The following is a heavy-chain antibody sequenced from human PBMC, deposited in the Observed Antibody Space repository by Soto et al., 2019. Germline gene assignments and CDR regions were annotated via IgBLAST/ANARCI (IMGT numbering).Heavy chain of an antibody. D-gene: IGHD4-17*01. J-gene: IGHJ6*03. CDR1: GFALSTSGMC. V-gene: IGHV2-70*11. Sequence: SGPTLVNPTQTLTLTCTFAGFALSTSGMCVSWIRQPPGKALEWLARIDWDDDKYYSTSLKTRLTISKDTSNNQVLFTMTNMDPVDTATYYCARTIYGDYSIFRNYMAVWGKGTTVPVSS. CDR2: IDWDDDK. CDR3: ARTIYGDYSIFRNYMAV.